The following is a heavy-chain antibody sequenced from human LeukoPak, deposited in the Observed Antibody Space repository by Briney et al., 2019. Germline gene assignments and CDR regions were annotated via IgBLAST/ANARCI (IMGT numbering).Heavy chain of an antibody. D-gene: IGHD2-21*02. Sequence: GRSLRLSCAASGFTFSSYAMHWVRQAPGKGLEWVAVISYDGNEKYYADSVKGRFTISRANSKTTLYLQMNSLRAEDTAVYYCARGGDPRYTDYWGQGTLVTVSS. V-gene: IGHV3-30-3*01. CDR2: ISYDGNEK. J-gene: IGHJ4*02. CDR1: GFTFSSYA. CDR3: ARGGDPRYTDY.